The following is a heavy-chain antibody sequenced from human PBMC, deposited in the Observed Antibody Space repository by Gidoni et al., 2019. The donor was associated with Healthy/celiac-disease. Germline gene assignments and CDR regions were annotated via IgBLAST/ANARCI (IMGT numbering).Heavy chain of an antibody. J-gene: IGHJ5*02. V-gene: IGHV4-31*03. D-gene: IGHD2-15*01. CDR2: IYYSGST. CDR3: ARVSGYCSGGSCYGDWFDP. Sequence: QVQLQESGPGLVKPSQTLSLTGTVAGGSISSGGYYWSWIRQHPGKGLEWIGYIYYSGSTYYNPSLKSRVTISVDTSKNQFSLKLSSVTAADTAVYYCARVSGYCSGGSCYGDWFDPWGQGTLVTVSS. CDR1: GGSISSGGYY.